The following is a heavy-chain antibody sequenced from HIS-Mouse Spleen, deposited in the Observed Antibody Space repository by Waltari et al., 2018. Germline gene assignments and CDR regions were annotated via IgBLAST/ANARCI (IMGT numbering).Heavy chain of an antibody. J-gene: IGHJ2*01. CDR2: IYYSGST. CDR3: AREIPYSSSWYDWYFDL. D-gene: IGHD6-13*01. Sequence: QLQLQESGPGLVKPSETLSLTCTDSGGSISSSSYYWVWIPQPPGKGVEWIGSIYYSGSTYYNPSLKSRVTISVDTSKNQFSLKLSSVTAADTAVYYCAREIPYSSSWYDWYFDLWGRGTLVTVSS. V-gene: IGHV4-39*07. CDR1: GGSISSSSYY.